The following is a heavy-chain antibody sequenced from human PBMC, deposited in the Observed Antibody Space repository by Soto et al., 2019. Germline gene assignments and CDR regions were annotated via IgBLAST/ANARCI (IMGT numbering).Heavy chain of an antibody. V-gene: IGHV5-51*01. CDR3: ARHDYRNPKLKYYYYYGLDV. Sequence: GESLKISCQASGYKFTSYCIGWVRQMPGKGLEWMGVIYPGDSDTRYRPSFQGQVTISADKSINTVYLQWSSLKASDTAIYYCARHDYRNPKLKYYYYYGLDVWGQGTTVTVSS. CDR1: GYKFTSYC. J-gene: IGHJ6*02. D-gene: IGHD4-4*01. CDR2: IYPGDSDT.